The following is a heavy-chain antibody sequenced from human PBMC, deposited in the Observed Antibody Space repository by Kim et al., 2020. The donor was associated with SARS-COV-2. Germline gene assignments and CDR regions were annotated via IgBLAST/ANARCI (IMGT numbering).Heavy chain of an antibody. J-gene: IGHJ6*02. V-gene: IGHV3-30*02. Sequence: LKGRFTISRDNFKNTLYLQMNSLRAEDTAVYYCAKSVVRGVIISVYYGMDVWGQGTTVTVSS. CDR3: AKSVVRGVIISVYYGMDV. D-gene: IGHD3-10*01.